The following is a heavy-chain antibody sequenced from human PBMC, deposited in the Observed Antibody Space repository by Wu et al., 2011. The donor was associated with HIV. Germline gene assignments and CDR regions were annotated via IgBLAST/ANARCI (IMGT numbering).Heavy chain of an antibody. CDR3: ARSGEAAEYYYYYMNV. CDR1: GGSFSRYS. V-gene: IGHV1-69*14. J-gene: IGHJ6*03. Sequence: QVQLVQSGAEVKKPGSSVKVSCKTSGGSFSRYSFSWVRQAPGQGLEWMGGLIPLFGATDYAQKFQGRITISADTSTTTVYMDLSSLRSEDTAVYYCARSGEAAEYYYYYMNVWAKGPRSPSP. CDR2: LIPLFGAT. D-gene: IGHD6-13*01.